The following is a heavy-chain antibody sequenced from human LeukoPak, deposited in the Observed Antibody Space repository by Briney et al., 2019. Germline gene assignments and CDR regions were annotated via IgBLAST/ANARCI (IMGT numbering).Heavy chain of an antibody. CDR1: GGSISSYY. J-gene: IGHJ4*02. Sequence: SETLSLTCTVSGGSISSYYWSWIRQPPGKGLEWIGYIYYSGSTNYNPSLKSRVTISVDTSKNQFSLKLSSATAADTAVYYCARDYGGLIDYWGQGTLVTVSS. CDR2: IYYSGST. D-gene: IGHD4-23*01. V-gene: IGHV4-59*01. CDR3: ARDYGGLIDY.